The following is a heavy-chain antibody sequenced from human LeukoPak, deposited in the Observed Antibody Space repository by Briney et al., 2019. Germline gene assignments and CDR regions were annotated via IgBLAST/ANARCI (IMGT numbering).Heavy chain of an antibody. D-gene: IGHD2-21*02. CDR1: GGSISSYY. CDR3: ARTVVVTAIHYFDY. CDR2: IYTSGST. J-gene: IGHJ4*02. V-gene: IGHV4-4*09. Sequence: SETLSLTCTVSGGSISSYYWSWIRQPPGKGLEWLGYIYTSGSTNYNPSLKSRVTISVDTSKNQFSLKLSSVTAADTAVYYCARTVVVTAIHYFDYWGQGTLVTVSS.